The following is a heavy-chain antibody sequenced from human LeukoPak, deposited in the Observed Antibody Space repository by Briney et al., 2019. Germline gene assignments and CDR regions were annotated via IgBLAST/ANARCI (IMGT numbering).Heavy chain of an antibody. Sequence: PGGSLRLSCAASGFTFSSYAMSCVRQTPGKGLQWVSAISGSGVDTFYVDSVKGRFTISRDNSKNTLYLQMDSLTAEDTAVYYCAKAYYYGSGSYYKTFDYWGQGTLVTVSS. CDR1: GFTFSSYA. CDR2: ISGSGVDT. J-gene: IGHJ4*02. V-gene: IGHV3-23*01. D-gene: IGHD3-10*01. CDR3: AKAYYYGSGSYYKTFDY.